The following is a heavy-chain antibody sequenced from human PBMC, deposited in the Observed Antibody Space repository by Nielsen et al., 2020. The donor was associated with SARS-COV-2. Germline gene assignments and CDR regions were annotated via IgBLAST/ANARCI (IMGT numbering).Heavy chain of an antibody. CDR1: GCTASSYS. Sequence: GESLKISWAASGCTASSYSMNWVRKATGKGLEWVSSMSSSSSYIYYADSVKGRYTISRDNAKNSLYLQMNSLRAEVTAVYYCARDRRGYYDIYVLAAFDIWGQGTMVTVSS. CDR3: ARDRRGYYDIYVLAAFDI. V-gene: IGHV3-21*01. CDR2: MSSSSSYI. D-gene: IGHD3-22*01. J-gene: IGHJ3*02.